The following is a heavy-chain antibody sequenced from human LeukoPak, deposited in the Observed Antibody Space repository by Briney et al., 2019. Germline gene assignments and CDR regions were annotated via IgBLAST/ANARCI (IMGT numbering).Heavy chain of an antibody. CDR3: VTSWNRQQRDY. J-gene: IGHJ4*02. D-gene: IGHD1-1*01. CDR1: GFTFSSYS. V-gene: IGHV3-48*01. CDR2: ISSSSSNI. Sequence: GGSLRLSCAASGFTFSSYSMTWVRQAPGKGLEWVSYISSSSSNIYYADSVKGRFTISRDNAKNSLYLQMNSLRAEDTAVYYCVTSWNRQQRDYWGQGILVTVSS.